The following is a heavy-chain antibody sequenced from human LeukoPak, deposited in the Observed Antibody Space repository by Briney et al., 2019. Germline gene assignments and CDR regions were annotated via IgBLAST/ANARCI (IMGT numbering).Heavy chain of an antibody. V-gene: IGHV1-69*13. D-gene: IGHD2/OR15-2a*01. CDR1: GGTFSSYA. CDR3: ARSRETDYFPPIRTQNWFDP. Sequence: SVKVSCKASGGTFSSYAISWVRQAPGQGLEWMGGIIPIFGTANYAQKFQGRVTITADESTSTAYMELSSLRSEDTAVYYCARSRETDYFPPIRTQNWFDPWGQGTLVTVSS. J-gene: IGHJ5*02. CDR2: IIPIFGTA.